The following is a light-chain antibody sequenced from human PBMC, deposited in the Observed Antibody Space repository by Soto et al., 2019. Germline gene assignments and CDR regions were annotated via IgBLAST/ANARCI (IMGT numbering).Light chain of an antibody. V-gene: IGKV3-20*01. CDR2: GAS. Sequence: EIVLTQSPGTLSLSPGERATLSCRASQSVSSSYLAWYQQKPGQAPRLLIYGASRRATGIPDRFSGSGSGTDFTLTISSLEPHDFAVYYCQQFGSSFYTFGQGTKVEI. CDR1: QSVSSSY. CDR3: QQFGSSFYT. J-gene: IGKJ2*01.